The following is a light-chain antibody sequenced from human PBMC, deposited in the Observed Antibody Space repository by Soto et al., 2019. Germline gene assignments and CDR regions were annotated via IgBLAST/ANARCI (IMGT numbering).Light chain of an antibody. CDR2: DAS. CDR3: QHYNSYSEA. Sequence: SPMSQSGSSLSASLGDRVPISCRSSQSITPWLNWYQQRPGKAPKLLIYDASSLESGVPSRFSGSGSGTEFTLTISSLQPDDFATYHCQHYNSYSEAFGQGAKVDIK. V-gene: IGKV1-5*01. J-gene: IGKJ1*01. CDR1: QSITPW.